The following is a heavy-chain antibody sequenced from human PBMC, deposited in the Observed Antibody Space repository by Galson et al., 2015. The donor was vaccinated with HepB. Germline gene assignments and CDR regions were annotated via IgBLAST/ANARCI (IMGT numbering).Heavy chain of an antibody. CDR1: GYSFTSYW. D-gene: IGHD1-26*01. Sequence: QSGAEVKKPGESLKISCKGSGYSFTSYWIGWVRQMPGKGLEWMGIIYPGDSDTRYSPSFQGQVTISADKSISTAYLQWSSLKASDTAMYYCARHGTVWELLRGGYYYYGMDVWGQGTTVTVSS. CDR2: IYPGDSDT. J-gene: IGHJ6*02. CDR3: ARHGTVWELLRGGYYYYGMDV. V-gene: IGHV5-51*01.